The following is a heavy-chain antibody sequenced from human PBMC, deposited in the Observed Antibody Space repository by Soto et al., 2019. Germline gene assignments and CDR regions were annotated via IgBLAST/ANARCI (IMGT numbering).Heavy chain of an antibody. J-gene: IGHJ4*02. V-gene: IGHV3-21*01. D-gene: IGHD2-2*01. CDR3: ARGTKLVVPAAHDY. CDR1: GFTFSSYS. CDR2: ISSSSSYI. Sequence: PGGSLRLSCAASGFTFSSYSMNWVRQAPGKGLEWVSSISSSSSYIYYADSVKGRFTISRDNAKNSLYLQMNSLRAEDTAVYYCARGTKLVVPAAHDYWGQGTLVTVSS.